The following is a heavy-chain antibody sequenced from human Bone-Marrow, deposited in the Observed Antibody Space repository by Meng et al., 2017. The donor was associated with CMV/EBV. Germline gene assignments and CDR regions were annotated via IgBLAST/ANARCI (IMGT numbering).Heavy chain of an antibody. CDR1: GFTFSSYE. CDR2: ISSSGSTI. Sequence: GESLKISCAASGFTFSSYEMNWVRQAPGKGLEWVSYISSSGSTIYYADSVKGRFTISRDNAKNTLYLQMNSLRAEDTALYYCAKDAPTSATTWYPFDSWGQGTLVTVSS. V-gene: IGHV3-48*03. CDR3: AKDAPTSATTWYPFDS. J-gene: IGHJ4*02. D-gene: IGHD6-13*01.